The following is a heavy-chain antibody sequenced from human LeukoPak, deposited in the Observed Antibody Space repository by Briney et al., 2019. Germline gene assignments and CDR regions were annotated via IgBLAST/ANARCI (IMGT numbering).Heavy chain of an antibody. CDR2: IYYSGST. Sequence: PSQTLSLTCTVSGGSIRSGDFYWSWIRQPPGKGLEWIGYIYYSGSTNYNPSLKSRVTISKDTSKNQFSLKLSSVTAADTAVYYCARDRGDSGSSFDYWGQGTLVTVSS. D-gene: IGHD1-26*01. V-gene: IGHV4-30-4*01. J-gene: IGHJ4*02. CDR3: ARDRGDSGSSFDY. CDR1: GGSIRSGDFY.